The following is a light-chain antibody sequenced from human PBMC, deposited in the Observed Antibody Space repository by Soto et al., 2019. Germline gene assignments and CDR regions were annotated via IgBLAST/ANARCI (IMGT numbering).Light chain of an antibody. V-gene: IGKV2-28*01. Sequence: DIVMTQSPLSLPVTPGEPASISCRSSQSLLHSNGYNYLDWYLQKPGQSPQLLIYLGSHRASGVPDRFSGSGSGTDFTLKISRVEAEDVGVYYCMQPLQTPYFTFGPGTKVDIK. CDR2: LGS. CDR3: MQPLQTPYFT. CDR1: QSLLHSNGYNY. J-gene: IGKJ3*01.